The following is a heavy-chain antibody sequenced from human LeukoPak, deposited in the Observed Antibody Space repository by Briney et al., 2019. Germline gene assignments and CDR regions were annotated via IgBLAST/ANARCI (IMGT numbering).Heavy chain of an antibody. Sequence: GASVKVSCKASGGTFSSYTISWVRQAPGQGLEWMGRIIPILGVANYAQKFQGRVTITADKSTSTAYMELSSLRSEDTAVYYCAGYCSGGSCFDYWGQGTLVTVSS. CDR2: IIPILGVA. V-gene: IGHV1-69*02. J-gene: IGHJ4*02. CDR3: AGYCSGGSCFDY. D-gene: IGHD2-15*01. CDR1: GGTFSSYT.